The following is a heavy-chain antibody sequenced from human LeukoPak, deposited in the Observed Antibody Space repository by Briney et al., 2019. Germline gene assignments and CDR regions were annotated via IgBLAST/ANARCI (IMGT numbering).Heavy chain of an antibody. J-gene: IGHJ6*02. CDR3: ARWVGATSDFYYYGMDV. V-gene: IGHV4-61*01. CDR2: IYYSGST. Sequence: PSETLSLTCTVSGVSVSSGIYYWSWIRQPPGKGLEWIGYIYYSGSTKYNPSLKSRVTISRDTSKNQFSLKLSSVTAADTAVYYCARWVGATSDFYYYGMDVWGQGTSVTVSS. D-gene: IGHD1-26*01. CDR1: GVSVSSGIYY.